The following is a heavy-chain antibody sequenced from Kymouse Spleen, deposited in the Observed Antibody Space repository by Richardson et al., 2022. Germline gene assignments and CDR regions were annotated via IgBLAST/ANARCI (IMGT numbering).Heavy chain of an antibody. D-gene: IGHD3-9*01. Sequence: QVQLVESGGGVVQPGRSLRLSCAASGFTFSSYGMHWVRQAPGKGLEWVAVIWYDGSNKYYADSVKGRFTISRDNSKNTLYLQMNSLRAEDTAVYYCARDPLFYDILTGYYPHYYYYGMDVWGQGTTVTVSS. J-gene: IGHJ6*02. CDR2: IWYDGSNK. V-gene: IGHV3-33*01. CDR1: GFTFSSYG. CDR3: ARDPLFYDILTGYYPHYYYYGMDV.